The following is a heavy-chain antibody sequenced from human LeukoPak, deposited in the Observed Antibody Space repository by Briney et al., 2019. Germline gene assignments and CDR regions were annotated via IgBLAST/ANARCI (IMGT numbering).Heavy chain of an antibody. CDR2: IYNSGST. CDR3: ARDPGDYSGWFDP. J-gene: IGHJ5*02. D-gene: IGHD4-17*01. Sequence: SETLSLTCTVYGVSISNFYWSWIRQSAGKGLEWIGGIYNSGSTKYNPSLKRRVTISLDKSKNQFSLKLSSVTAADTAVYYCARDPGDYSGWFDPWGQGPLVTVSS. CDR1: GVSISNFY. V-gene: IGHV4-4*07.